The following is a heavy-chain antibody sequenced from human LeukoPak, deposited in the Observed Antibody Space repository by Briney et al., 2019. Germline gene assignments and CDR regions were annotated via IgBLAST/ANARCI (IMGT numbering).Heavy chain of an antibody. CDR2: INHSGST. J-gene: IGHJ5*02. D-gene: IGHD6-13*01. CDR3: ARDGPQQPTMDNWFDP. Sequence: SETLSLTCAVYSGSFSTYYWNWIRQPPGKGLEWIGEINHSGSTNYNPSLKSRVTISVDTSKNQFSLKLSSVTAADMAVYYCARDGPQQPTMDNWFDPWGQGTLVTVSS. CDR1: SGSFSTYY. V-gene: IGHV4-34*01.